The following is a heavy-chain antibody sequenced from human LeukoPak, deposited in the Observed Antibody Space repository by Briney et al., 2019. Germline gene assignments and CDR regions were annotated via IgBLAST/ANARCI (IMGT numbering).Heavy chain of an antibody. CDR3: ARGAVVIALSFYI. D-gene: IGHD2-21*01. CDR2: IYYSGST. J-gene: IGHJ3*02. Sequence: ETLSLTCTVSGGSISSYYWSWIRQPPGKGLEWLGYIYYSGSTNYNPSLKSRVTISVDTSKNKYSLKLSSVTAEDTAVFYCARGAVVIALSFYIWGQGAMVTVSS. CDR1: GGSISSYY. V-gene: IGHV4-59*01.